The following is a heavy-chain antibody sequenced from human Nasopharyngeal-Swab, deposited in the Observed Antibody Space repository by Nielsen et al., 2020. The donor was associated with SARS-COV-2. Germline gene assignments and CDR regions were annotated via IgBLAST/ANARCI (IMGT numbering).Heavy chain of an antibody. D-gene: IGHD2-8*02. V-gene: IGHV4-4*02. Sequence: WIRQPPGKGLEWIGEIVHSGSARQNPSLGSRVTMSIDKSRDQLSLRLTSVTAADTAVYYCATKDYSGPYWPDFDFWGQGTLVTVSS. CDR3: ATKDYSGPYWPDFDF. J-gene: IGHJ4*02. CDR2: IVHSGSA.